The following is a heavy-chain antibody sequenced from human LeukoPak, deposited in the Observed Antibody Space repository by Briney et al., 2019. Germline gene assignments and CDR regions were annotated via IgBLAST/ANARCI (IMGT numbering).Heavy chain of an antibody. CDR1: GYSISSGYY. D-gene: IGHD6-13*01. V-gene: IGHV4-38-2*02. CDR2: IYYSGST. J-gene: IGHJ3*02. Sequence: TSSETLSLTCTVSGYSISSGYYWGWIRQPPGKGLEWIGSIYYSGSTYYNPSLKSRVTISVDTSKNQFSLKLTSVTAADTAVYYCARHPRGYSSSWADAFDIWGQGTMVTVSS. CDR3: ARHPRGYSSSWADAFDI.